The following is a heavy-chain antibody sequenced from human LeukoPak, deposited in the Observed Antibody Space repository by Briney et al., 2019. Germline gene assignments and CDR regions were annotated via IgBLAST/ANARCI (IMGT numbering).Heavy chain of an antibody. Sequence: SETLSLTCSVSVASVTGTYWSWVRQTPGKGLERIAYTYYGGTTEYNPSLKSRATISVDTSKNHFSLDLRSVTAADTAVYFCARLGLYDGYTHDSWGQGTLVTVSS. J-gene: IGHJ4*02. V-gene: IGHV4-59*08. CDR1: VASVTGTY. CDR3: ARLGLYDGYTHDS. CDR2: TYYGGTT. D-gene: IGHD5-24*01.